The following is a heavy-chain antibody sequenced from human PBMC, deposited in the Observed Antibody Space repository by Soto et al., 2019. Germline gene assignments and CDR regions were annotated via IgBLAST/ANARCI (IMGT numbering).Heavy chain of an antibody. CDR1: GFTLTNAW. CDR3: NYSRDGSNYRFDS. Sequence: EIQLVESGGDLVKPGGSLTLSCAASGFTLTNAWMFWVRQTPGKGLEWVGRIKSKAQGGTTDHAAPLKGRFTISRDDSKNTLYLQMNSLNTEDTAVYYCNYSRDGSNYRFDSWGQGTLVTVSS. D-gene: IGHD2-21*01. CDR2: IKSKAQGGTT. V-gene: IGHV3-15*01. J-gene: IGHJ4*02.